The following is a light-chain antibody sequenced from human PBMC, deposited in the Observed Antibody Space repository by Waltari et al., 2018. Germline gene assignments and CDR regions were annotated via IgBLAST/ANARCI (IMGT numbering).Light chain of an antibody. CDR1: QSVLYRSDSKNY. Sequence: DSVMTQSPDSLAVSLGERATIKCKSSQSVLYRSDSKNYLAWYQQKVGQPPKLLIYWASTRQSGVPDRFSGSGSGTDFTLTISSLQAEDVAVYYCQQYYSMPYSFGQGTKLEI. J-gene: IGKJ2*03. CDR2: WAS. CDR3: QQYYSMPYS. V-gene: IGKV4-1*01.